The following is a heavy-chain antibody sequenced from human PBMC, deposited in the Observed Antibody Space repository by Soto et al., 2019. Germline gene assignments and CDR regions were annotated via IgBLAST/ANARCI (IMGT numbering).Heavy chain of an antibody. CDR2: ISGSGSET. CDR1: GFNFKNYG. Sequence: GGSLRLSFATSGFNFKNYGMSWVRLAPGEVLEWVSAISGSGSETYYAYSVKGRFTITRDNSKETLFLQMNSLRAEETAIYYCATYLDTFNGVLAAATGSFDFCGQGTMVTVS. V-gene: IGHV3-23*01. CDR3: ATYLDTFNGVLAAATGSFDF. J-gene: IGHJ4*02. D-gene: IGHD2-15*01.